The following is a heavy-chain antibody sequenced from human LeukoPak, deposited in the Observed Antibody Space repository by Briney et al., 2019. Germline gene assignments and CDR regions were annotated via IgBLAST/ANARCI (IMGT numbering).Heavy chain of an antibody. CDR3: ARDGGYSSKMNYYYYGMDV. CDR2: ISSSGSTI. V-gene: IGHV3-11*01. J-gene: IGHJ6*02. CDR1: GFPFIDYY. D-gene: IGHD6-19*01. Sequence: PGGSLRLSFSVSGFPFIDYYMSWIPQAPGKGLEWVSYISSSGSTIYYAASVKGRFTISRDNAKNSLYLQMNSLRAEDTAVYDCARDGGYSSKMNYYYYGMDVWGQGTTVTVSS.